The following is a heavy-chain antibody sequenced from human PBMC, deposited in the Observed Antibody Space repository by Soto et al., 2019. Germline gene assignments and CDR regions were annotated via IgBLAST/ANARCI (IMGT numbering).Heavy chain of an antibody. Sequence: PSETLSLTCTVSGDSISSGGYYWSWIRQHPGKGLEWIGYIYYSGSTYYNPSLKSRVTISVDTSKNQFSLKLSSVTAADTAVYYCTIDCLYYYMDVWGKVTTVTVPS. CDR2: IYYSGST. CDR1: GDSISSGGYY. J-gene: IGHJ6*03. V-gene: IGHV4-31*03. CDR3: TIDCLYYYMDV.